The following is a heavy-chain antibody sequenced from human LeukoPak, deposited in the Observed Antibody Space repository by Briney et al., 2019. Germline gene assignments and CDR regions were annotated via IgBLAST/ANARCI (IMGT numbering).Heavy chain of an antibody. CDR3: ASPRYSSGYYYPPFDY. CDR2: IYSGGST. Sequence: GGSLRLSCAASGFTVSSNYMSWVRQAPGKGLEWVSVIYSGGSTYYADSVKGRFTISRDNSKNTLYLQMNSQRAEDTAVYYCASPRYSSGYYYPPFDYWGQGTLVTVSS. D-gene: IGHD3-22*01. J-gene: IGHJ4*02. V-gene: IGHV3-66*01. CDR1: GFTVSSNY.